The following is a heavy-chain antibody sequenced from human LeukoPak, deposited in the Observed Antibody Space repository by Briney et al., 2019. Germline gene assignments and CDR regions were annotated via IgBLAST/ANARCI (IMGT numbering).Heavy chain of an antibody. CDR3: ARVSGTIFGVVTPGYYYYMDV. CDR1: GYTFTGYY. V-gene: IGHV1-2*02. J-gene: IGHJ6*03. D-gene: IGHD3-3*01. CDR2: INPNSGGT. Sequence: ASVKVSCKASGYTFTGYYMHWVRQAPGQGLEWMGWINPNSGGTNYAQKFQGRVTMTRDTSISTAYMELSRLRSDDTAVYYCARVSGTIFGVVTPGYYYYMDVWGKGTTVTVSS.